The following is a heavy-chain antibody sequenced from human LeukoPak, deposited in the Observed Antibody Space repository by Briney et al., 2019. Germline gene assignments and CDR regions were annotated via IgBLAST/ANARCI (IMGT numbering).Heavy chain of an antibody. CDR1: GYTFTSYY. J-gene: IGHJ3*02. D-gene: IGHD1-26*01. Sequence: ASVKVSCKASGYTFTSYYMHWVRQAPGQGLEWMGWINPNSGGTDYAQKFQGRVTMTRDTSISTAYMELSRLRSDDTAVYYCARGLAADYYGDAFDIWGQGTMVTVSS. V-gene: IGHV1-2*02. CDR2: INPNSGGT. CDR3: ARGLAADYYGDAFDI.